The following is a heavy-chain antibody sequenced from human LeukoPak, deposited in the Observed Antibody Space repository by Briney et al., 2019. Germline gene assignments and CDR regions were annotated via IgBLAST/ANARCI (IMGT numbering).Heavy chain of an antibody. Sequence: GGSLRLSCAASGFTFSSYGMHWVRQAPGKGLEWVAFIRYDGSNKYYADSVKGRFTISRDNSKNTLYLQMNSLRAEDTAVYYCAKRGIGSSIPFDYWGQGTLVTVSS. CDR3: AKRGIGSSIPFDY. D-gene: IGHD6-13*01. CDR2: IRYDGSNK. V-gene: IGHV3-30*02. J-gene: IGHJ4*02. CDR1: GFTFSSYG.